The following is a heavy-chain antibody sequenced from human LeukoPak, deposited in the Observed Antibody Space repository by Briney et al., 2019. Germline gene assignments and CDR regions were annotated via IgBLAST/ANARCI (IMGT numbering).Heavy chain of an antibody. D-gene: IGHD1-7*01. V-gene: IGHV4-59*01. Sequence: SETLSLTCTVSGGSINSYYWSWIRQHPGMGLEWIGYISYSGRTSYNPSLKSRVTISVDTSKNHFSLKLSSVTAADTAVYYCARVTGTIFDYWGQGTLVTVSS. CDR3: ARVTGTIFDY. CDR1: GGSINSYY. J-gene: IGHJ4*02. CDR2: ISYSGRT.